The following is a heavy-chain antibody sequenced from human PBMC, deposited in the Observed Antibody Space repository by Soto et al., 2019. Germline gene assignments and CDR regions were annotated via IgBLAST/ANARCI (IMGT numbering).Heavy chain of an antibody. CDR3: TTDPLGAH. D-gene: IGHD3-10*01. CDR2: VKSILDGGTT. CDR1: GFTFSNAW. V-gene: IGHV3-15*01. Sequence: EEQLVESGGGLVKPGGSLRLSCTASGFTFSNAWMSWVRQAPGKGLEWVGRVKSILDGGTTDYAAPVKGRFTISRDDLKTTWYVQMHSLKTEDTAVYYCTTDPLGAHWGQGTLVTVSS. J-gene: IGHJ4*02.